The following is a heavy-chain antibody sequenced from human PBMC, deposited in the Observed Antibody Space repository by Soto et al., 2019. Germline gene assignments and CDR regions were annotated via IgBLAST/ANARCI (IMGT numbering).Heavy chain of an antibody. J-gene: IGHJ4*02. CDR2: IYYSGST. D-gene: IGHD6-13*01. V-gene: IGHV4-59*01. Sequence: PSETLSLTCTVSGGSISSYYWSWIRQPPGKGLEWIGYIYYSGSTNYNPSLKSRVTISVDTSKNQFSLKLSSVTAADTAVYYCARAPAPLYSSSWYSFDYWGQGTLVTVS. CDR1: GGSISSYY. CDR3: ARAPAPLYSSSWYSFDY.